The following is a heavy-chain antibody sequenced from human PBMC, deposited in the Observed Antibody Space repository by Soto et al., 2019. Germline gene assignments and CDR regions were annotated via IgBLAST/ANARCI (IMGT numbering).Heavy chain of an antibody. CDR2: IYYSGST. Sequence: SETLSLTCTVSDGSISSYYWSWIRQPPGKGLEWIGYIYYSGSTNYNPSLKSRVTISVDTSKNQFSLKLSSVTAADTAVYYCARSGIAAAGFYYYYYYMDVWGKGTTVTVSS. V-gene: IGHV4-59*01. J-gene: IGHJ6*03. CDR3: ARSGIAAAGFYYYYYYMDV. CDR1: DGSISSYY. D-gene: IGHD6-13*01.